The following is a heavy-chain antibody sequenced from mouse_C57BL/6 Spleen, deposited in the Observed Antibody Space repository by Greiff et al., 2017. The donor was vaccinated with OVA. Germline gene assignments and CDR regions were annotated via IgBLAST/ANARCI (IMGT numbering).Heavy chain of an antibody. CDR3: ARKDYDVRDYAIVL. CDR2: IHPNSGGT. Sequence: QVQLKQPGAELVKPGASVKLSCKASGYTFTSYWMHWVKQRPGQGLEWIGMIHPNSGGTNYNEKFKSKATLTVDKSSSTAYMQLSSLTSEDSAVYYCARKDYDVRDYAIVLWGQGTSLTVSS. CDR1: GYTFTSYW. D-gene: IGHD2-4*01. V-gene: IGHV1-64*01. J-gene: IGHJ4*01.